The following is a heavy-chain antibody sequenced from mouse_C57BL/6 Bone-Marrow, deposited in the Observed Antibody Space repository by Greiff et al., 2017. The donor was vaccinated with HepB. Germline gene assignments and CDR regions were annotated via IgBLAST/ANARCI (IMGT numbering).Heavy chain of an antibody. J-gene: IGHJ3*01. Sequence: VKLVESGAELVRPGASVTLSCKASGYTFTDYEMHWVKQTPVHGLEWIGAIDPETGGTAYNQKFKGKAILTADKSSSTAYMELRSLTSEDSAVYYCTRRQLRLRSFAYWGQGTLVTVSA. V-gene: IGHV1-15*01. D-gene: IGHD3-2*02. CDR1: GYTFTDYE. CDR2: IDPETGGT. CDR3: TRRQLRLRSFAY.